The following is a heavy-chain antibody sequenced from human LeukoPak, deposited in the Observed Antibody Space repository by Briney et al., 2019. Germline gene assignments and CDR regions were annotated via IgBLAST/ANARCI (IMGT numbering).Heavy chain of an antibody. J-gene: IGHJ2*01. CDR1: GFTFSNYG. Sequence: GESLKISCVASGFTFSNYGMHRVRQAPGKGLEWVAVIWYDGSNKYYADSVKGRFTISRDSSKNTLWLQMNSLRAEDTAVYYCARDRATRYFDLWGRGTLVTVSS. CDR2: IWYDGSNK. CDR3: ARDRATRYFDL. V-gene: IGHV3-33*01.